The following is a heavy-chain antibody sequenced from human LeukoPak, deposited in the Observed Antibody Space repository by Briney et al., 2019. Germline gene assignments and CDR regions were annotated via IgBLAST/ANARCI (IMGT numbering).Heavy chain of an antibody. CDR3: ARDLNLYDSSGYYPR. D-gene: IGHD3-22*01. CDR2: ISSSSGTI. Sequence: GGSLRLSCAASGFTFSSYSMNWVRQAPGKGLEWVSYISSSSGTIYYADSVKGRFTISRDYAENSLYLQMNSLRDEDTAVYYCARDLNLYDSSGYYPRWGQGTLVTVSS. J-gene: IGHJ4*02. V-gene: IGHV3-48*02. CDR1: GFTFSSYS.